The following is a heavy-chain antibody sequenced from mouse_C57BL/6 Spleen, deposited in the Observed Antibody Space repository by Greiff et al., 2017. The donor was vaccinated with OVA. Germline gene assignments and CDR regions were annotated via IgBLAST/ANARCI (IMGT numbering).Heavy chain of an antibody. J-gene: IGHJ1*03. V-gene: IGHV1-82*01. CDR1: GYAFSSSW. Sequence: QVQLQQSGPELVKPGASVKISCKASGYAFSSSWMNWVKQRPGKGLEWIGRIYPGDGDTNYNGKFKGKATLTADKSSSTAYMQLSSLTSEDSAVYFCARYYYGSSYWYFGVWGTGTTVTVSS. CDR3: ARYYYGSSYWYFGV. CDR2: IYPGDGDT. D-gene: IGHD1-1*01.